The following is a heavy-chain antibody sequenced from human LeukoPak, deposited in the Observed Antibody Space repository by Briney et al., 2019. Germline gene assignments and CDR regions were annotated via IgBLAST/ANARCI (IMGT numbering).Heavy chain of an antibody. CDR1: GGSISSSSYY. V-gene: IGHV4-39*07. CDR2: IYYSGST. CDR3: ARDAVVITPTYYYYMDV. J-gene: IGHJ6*03. D-gene: IGHD3-22*01. Sequence: SETLSLTCTVSGGSISSSSYYWGWIRQPPGKGLEWIGSIYYSGSTYYNPSLKSRVTISVDTSKNQFSLKLSSVTAADTAVYYCARDAVVITPTYYYYMDVWGKGTTVTVSS.